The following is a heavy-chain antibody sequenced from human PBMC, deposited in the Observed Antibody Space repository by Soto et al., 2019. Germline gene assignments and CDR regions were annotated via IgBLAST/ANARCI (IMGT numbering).Heavy chain of an antibody. D-gene: IGHD6-13*01. CDR3: ARDHSSSWYSPPYYFDY. CDR1: GGTFSSYG. V-gene: IGHV1-69*13. J-gene: IGHJ4*02. Sequence: ASVKVSCKASGGTFSSYGISWVRQAPGQGLEWMGRIIPTFDTVNYAQKFQGRVTITADESTTTAYMELSSLRSEDTAVYYCARDHSSSWYSPPYYFDYWGQGTLVTVSS. CDR2: IIPTFDTV.